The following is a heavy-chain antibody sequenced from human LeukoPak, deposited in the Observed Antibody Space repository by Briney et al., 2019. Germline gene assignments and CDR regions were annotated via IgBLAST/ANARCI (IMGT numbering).Heavy chain of an antibody. D-gene: IGHD2/OR15-2a*01. V-gene: IGHV3-48*02. CDR3: AGDSDSWDTRGVFPLSMDY. Sequence: SVQGRFTISRDNAKNSLYLQMNSLRDEDTAVYYCAGDSDSWDTRGVFPLSMDYWGQGTLVTVSS. J-gene: IGHJ4*02.